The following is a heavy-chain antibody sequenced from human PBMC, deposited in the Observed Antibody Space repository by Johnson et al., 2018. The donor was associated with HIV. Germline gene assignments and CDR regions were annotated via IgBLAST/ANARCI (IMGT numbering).Heavy chain of an antibody. D-gene: IGHD6-13*01. CDR2: INWSGGST. Sequence: EVQLLESGGGVVQPGRSLRLSCAASGFTFDDYGMSWVRQAPGKGLEGMSGINWSGGSTGYGDSVEGRFTISRDNAKNSLYLQMNSLRAEDTAVYYCARDETDLQLVSAFDIWGQGTMVTVSS. J-gene: IGHJ3*02. CDR3: ARDETDLQLVSAFDI. V-gene: IGHV3-20*04. CDR1: GFTFDDYG.